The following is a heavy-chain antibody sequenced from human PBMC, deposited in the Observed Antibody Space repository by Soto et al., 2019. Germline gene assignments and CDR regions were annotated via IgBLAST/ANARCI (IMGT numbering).Heavy chain of an antibody. D-gene: IGHD1-1*01. CDR3: ATIPIVGTKPYYFNS. V-gene: IGHV4-39*01. Sequence: PSETLSLTCTVSGGSFDITSSYWAWVRQPPGKGLEWIAYIYYSGSTYYNPSLKSRITISVDTSTNQLSLRLSSVTAADKAVYYCATIPIVGTKPYYFNSWGQGTLVTVSS. CDR2: IYYSGST. J-gene: IGHJ4*02. CDR1: GGSFDITSSY.